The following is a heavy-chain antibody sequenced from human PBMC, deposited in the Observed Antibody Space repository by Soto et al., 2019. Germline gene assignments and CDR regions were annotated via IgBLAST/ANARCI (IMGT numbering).Heavy chain of an antibody. Sequence: QVQLVQSGAEVKKPGSSVKVSCKASGGTFSSCAISWVRQAPGQGLEWMGGIIPIFGTANYAQKFQGRVTITADESTSTAYMELSSLRSEDTAVYYCARARRTYYYDSSGYYYGRFDYWGQGTLVTVSP. J-gene: IGHJ4*02. CDR2: IIPIFGTA. V-gene: IGHV1-69*01. CDR3: ARARRTYYYDSSGYYYGRFDY. D-gene: IGHD3-22*01. CDR1: GGTFSSCA.